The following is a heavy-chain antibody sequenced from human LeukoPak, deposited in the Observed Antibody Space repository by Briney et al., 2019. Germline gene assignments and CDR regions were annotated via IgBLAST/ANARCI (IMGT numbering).Heavy chain of an antibody. V-gene: IGHV5-51*01. D-gene: IGHD6-19*01. CDR2: IYPGDSDT. CDR1: GYTFTRYW. CDR3: ARPENSYSSGWYVDY. J-gene: IGHJ4*02. Sequence: GESLKISCKGSGYTFTRYWIGGVRQMPGKGLEWMGIIYPGDSDTRYSPSFQGQVTISADKSISTAYLQWSSLKASDTAMYYCARPENSYSSGWYVDYWGQGTLVTVSS.